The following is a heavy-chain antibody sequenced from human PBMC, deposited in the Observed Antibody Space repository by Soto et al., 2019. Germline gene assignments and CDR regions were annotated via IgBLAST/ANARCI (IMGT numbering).Heavy chain of an antibody. CDR2: ISSSSSTI. CDR3: ARAFTGYSYGYFY. J-gene: IGHJ4*02. Sequence: GGSRLSCGASGFTFSNYNMNWVRQAPGKGLEWVSCISSSSSTIYYADSVKGRFTISRDNAKNSLYLQMNSLRDEDTAVYYCARAFTGYSYGYFYWGQGTLVTVSS. CDR1: GFTFSNYN. D-gene: IGHD5-18*01. V-gene: IGHV3-48*02.